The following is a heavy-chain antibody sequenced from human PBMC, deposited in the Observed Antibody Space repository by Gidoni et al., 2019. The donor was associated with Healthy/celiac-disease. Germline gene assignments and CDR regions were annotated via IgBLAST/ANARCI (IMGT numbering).Heavy chain of an antibody. CDR3: AKDNPAPPPFLGGICDY. CDR1: VFTFSSYG. Sequence: QVQLVESVGGVVQPVRSLRLSCSASVFTFSSYGMHWVRQAPGKGLEWVAVISYDGSNKYYADSVKGRFTISRENAKNTLYLKMNSLRAEDTAVYYGAKDNPAPPPFLGGICDYWGQGTLVTVSS. V-gene: IGHV3-30*18. D-gene: IGHD3-10*01. J-gene: IGHJ4*02. CDR2: ISYDGSNK.